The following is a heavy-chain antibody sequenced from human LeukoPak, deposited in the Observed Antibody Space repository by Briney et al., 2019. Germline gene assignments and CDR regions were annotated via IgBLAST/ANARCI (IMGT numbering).Heavy chain of an antibody. V-gene: IGHV3-30*04. Sequence: QPGGSLRLSCAASGFTFSNYAMHWVRQTPGEGLVWVAVISTDGRDKHYADSVKGRFTISRDNSKSTLYLQMNSLRAEDTAVYYCARDSAAAAVYYFDYWGRGTLVTVSS. D-gene: IGHD6-13*01. J-gene: IGHJ4*02. CDR1: GFTFSNYA. CDR3: ARDSAAAAVYYFDY. CDR2: ISTDGRDK.